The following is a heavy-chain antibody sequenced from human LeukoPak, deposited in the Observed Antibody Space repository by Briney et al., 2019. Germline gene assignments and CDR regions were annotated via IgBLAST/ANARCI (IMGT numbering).Heavy chain of an antibody. CDR2: ISDSGGGT. Sequence: GWSLRLSCAASGFTFSNYDMSWVRQAPGKGLEWISTISDSGGGTWYADSVKGRFTTSRDNSKSTLYLQMNSLRAEDTAVYYCAKRVPYYLDHWGQGTLVPVSS. V-gene: IGHV3-23*01. J-gene: IGHJ4*02. CDR3: AKRVPYYLDH. CDR1: GFTFSNYD.